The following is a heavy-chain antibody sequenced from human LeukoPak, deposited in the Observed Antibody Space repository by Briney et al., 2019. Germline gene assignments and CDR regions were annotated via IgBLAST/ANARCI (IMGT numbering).Heavy chain of an antibody. CDR1: GFTFSSYS. CDR3: ARGNSGGSCYSGYYYYYMDV. D-gene: IGHD2-15*01. Sequence: GGSLRLSCAASGFTFSSYSMNWVRQAPGKGLEWVSSISSSSSYIYYADSVKGRFTISRDNAKNSLYLQMNSLRAEDTAVYYCARGNSGGSCYSGYYYYYMDVWGKGTTVTVSS. V-gene: IGHV3-21*01. CDR2: ISSSSSYI. J-gene: IGHJ6*03.